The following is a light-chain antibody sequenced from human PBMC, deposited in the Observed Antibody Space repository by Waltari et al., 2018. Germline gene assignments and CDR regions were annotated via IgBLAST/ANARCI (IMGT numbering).Light chain of an antibody. CDR3: SSXTSSSTGV. CDR2: DVS. Sequence: QSALTQPASVSGSPGQSITISCTGTSSDVGGYNYVSWYQQHPGKAPKLMIYDVSNRPXXVSXXXSGXXSGNXSXLTXXXLQAEXXADYYCSSXTSSSTGVFGGGTKLTVL. CDR1: SSDVGGYNY. J-gene: IGLJ3*02. V-gene: IGLV2-14*03.